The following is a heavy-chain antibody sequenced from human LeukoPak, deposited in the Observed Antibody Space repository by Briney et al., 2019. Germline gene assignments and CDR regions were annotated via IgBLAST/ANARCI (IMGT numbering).Heavy chain of an antibody. V-gene: IGHV1-46*01. CDR2: INPSGGST. CDR3: ARGPPKYGSGSYYNVRSVLNAVREYYFDY. Sequence: ASVKVSCKASGYTFTNYYIHWVRQAPGQGLEWMGIINPSGGSTNFAQKFQGRVTMTTDTSTITVYMELSSLRSEDTAVYYCARGPPKYGSGSYYNVRSVLNAVREYYFDYWGQGTLVTVSS. CDR1: GYTFTNYY. D-gene: IGHD3-10*01. J-gene: IGHJ4*02.